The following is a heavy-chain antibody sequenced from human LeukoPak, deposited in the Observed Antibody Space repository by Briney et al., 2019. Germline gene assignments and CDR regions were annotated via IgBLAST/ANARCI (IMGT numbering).Heavy chain of an antibody. CDR1: GFTFSSYS. V-gene: IGHV3-21*01. CDR2: ISSSSSYI. CDR3: ARDLRVAITGTQTGYGMDV. J-gene: IGHJ6*02. D-gene: IGHD1-7*01. Sequence: GGSLRLSCAASGFTFSSYSMNWVRQAPGKGLEWVSSISSSSSYIYYADSVKGRFTISRDNAKNSLCLQMNSLRAEDTAVYYCARDLRVAITGTQTGYGMDVWGQGTTVTVSS.